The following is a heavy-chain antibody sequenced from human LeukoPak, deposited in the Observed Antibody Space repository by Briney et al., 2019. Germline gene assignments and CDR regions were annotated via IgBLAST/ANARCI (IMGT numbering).Heavy chain of an antibody. J-gene: IGHJ4*02. CDR3: ARHGGSYFYY. D-gene: IGHD1-26*01. CDR1: RDSLRLYY. V-gene: IGHV4-59*08. CDR2: IYYSGTT. Sequence: SETLSLTCTVSRDSLRLYYWRWIRQAPGKGLEWIGYIYYSGTTKYNPSLMSRVTISVDTSKNQFSLRLRPFAASDTAVYYRARHGGSYFYYWGQGTLVTVSS.